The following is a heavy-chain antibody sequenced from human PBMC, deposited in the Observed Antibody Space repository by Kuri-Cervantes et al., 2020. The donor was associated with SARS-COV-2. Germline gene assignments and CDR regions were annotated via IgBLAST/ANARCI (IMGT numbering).Heavy chain of an antibody. D-gene: IGHD2-2*01. CDR2: ISPTASTI. CDR1: GFVFDFYE. CDR3: ARVRAMDM. V-gene: IGHV3-48*03. Sequence: GGSLRLSCLTSGFVFDFYEMNWVRQAPGKRLEWLAYISPTASTIYYADSVTGRFTISRDNAQNAVYLHMKSLGADDTAVYYCARVRAMDMWGQGTMVTVSS. J-gene: IGHJ3*02.